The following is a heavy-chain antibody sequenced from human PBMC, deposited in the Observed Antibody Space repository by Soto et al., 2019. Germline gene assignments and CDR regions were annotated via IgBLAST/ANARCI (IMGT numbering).Heavy chain of an antibody. Sequence: PGGSLRLSCAASGFTVSSNYMSWVRQAPGKGLEWVSFFYGDDSTYYADSVKGRFTISIDNSKNTLYLQMNSLRAEDTAVYYCARRDYYFESSGYYHIFDSWGQGNLVTVSS. CDR2: FYGDDST. CDR3: ARRDYYFESSGYYHIFDS. CDR1: GFTVSSNY. D-gene: IGHD3-22*01. V-gene: IGHV3-53*01. J-gene: IGHJ4*02.